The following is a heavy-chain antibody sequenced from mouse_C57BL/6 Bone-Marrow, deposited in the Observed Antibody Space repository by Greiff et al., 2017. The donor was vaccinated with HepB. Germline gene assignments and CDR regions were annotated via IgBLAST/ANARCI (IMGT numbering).Heavy chain of an antibody. V-gene: IGHV1-53*01. CDR3: ASSLYYGSSYWYFDV. D-gene: IGHD1-1*01. J-gene: IGHJ1*03. CDR2: INPSNGGT. CDR1: GYTFTSYW. Sequence: VQLKQPGTELVKPGASVKLSCKASGYTFTSYWMHWVKQRPGQGLEWIGNINPSNGGTNYNEKFESKATLTVDKSSSTAYMQLSSLTSEDSAVYYCASSLYYGSSYWYFDVWGTGTTVTVSS.